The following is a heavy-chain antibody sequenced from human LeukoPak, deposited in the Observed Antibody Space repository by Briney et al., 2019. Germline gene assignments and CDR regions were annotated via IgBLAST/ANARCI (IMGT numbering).Heavy chain of an antibody. J-gene: IGHJ4*02. V-gene: IGHV3-30*04. CDR3: ARDRNVIGADLDS. D-gene: IGHD2/OR15-2a*01. Sequence: PGGTLRLSCVASGFIFENFAIHWVRHAPGKGLEWGSIVSFDGTNNFYADSVNGRFTVSRDNSKNTVYLHMNSLRPDDAAVYFCARDRNVIGADLDSWGQGTLVTVSS. CDR2: VSFDGTNN. CDR1: GFIFENFA.